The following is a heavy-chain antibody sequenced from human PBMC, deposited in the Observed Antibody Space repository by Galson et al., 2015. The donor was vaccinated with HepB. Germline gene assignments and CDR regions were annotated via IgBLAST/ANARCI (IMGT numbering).Heavy chain of an antibody. CDR2: ISSRSSFM. V-gene: IGHV3-21*01. CDR1: GFTFSNFS. D-gene: IGHD3-22*01. Sequence: SLRLSCAASGFTFSNFSMNWVRQAPGKGLEWVSSISSRSSFMFYADSVKGRFTTSRDNAKNSLFLQMNSLRAEDTAVYYCARDYYDSRGYGGAFDIWGQGTMVTVSS. CDR3: ARDYYDSRGYGGAFDI. J-gene: IGHJ3*02.